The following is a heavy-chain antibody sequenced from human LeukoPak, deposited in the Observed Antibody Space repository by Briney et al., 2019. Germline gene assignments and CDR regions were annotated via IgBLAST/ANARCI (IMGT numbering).Heavy chain of an antibody. V-gene: IGHV1-69*06. CDR1: GGTFSNYA. CDR2: IIPIFGTA. D-gene: IGHD4-17*01. CDR3: ARAPPAADYGDYFDP. J-gene: IGHJ5*02. Sequence: SVKVSCKASGGTFSNYAISWVRQAPGQGLEWMGGIIPIFGTANYAQTFQGRVTITADKSTSTAYMELSSLRSEDTAVYYCARAPPAADYGDYFDPWGQGTLVTVSS.